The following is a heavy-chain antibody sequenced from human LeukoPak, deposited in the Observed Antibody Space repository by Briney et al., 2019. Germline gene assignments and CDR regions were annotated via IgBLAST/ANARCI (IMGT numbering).Heavy chain of an antibody. CDR1: GFXFXSYA. J-gene: IGHJ4*02. CDR3: AQDRYGTPNDGSVDY. V-gene: IGHV3-23*01. CDR2: IRDSXGSK. D-gene: IGHD5-24*01. Sequence: GGSLRLSCAASGFXFXSYAMXWXRXAPGXGLEWVXXIRDSXGSKYYADHGKGRFTISRDNSKNTLYLQMNSLRAADTAVYYCAQDRYGTPNDGSVDYWGQGTLVTVSS.